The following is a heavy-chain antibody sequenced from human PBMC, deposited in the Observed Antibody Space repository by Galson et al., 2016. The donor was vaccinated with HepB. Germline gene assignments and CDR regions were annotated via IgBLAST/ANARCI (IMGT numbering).Heavy chain of an antibody. CDR2: INFRGNT. CDR3: TRHRTGEFFNPSDS. D-gene: IGHD7-27*01. V-gene: IGHV4-39*01. CDR1: PNYS. Sequence: SETLSLTCNIPPNYSWGWIRQPPGKGHEWIGSINFRGNTFYNPSLASRVTISVDTSRNARALRLTSMTASDTAVYYCTRHRTGEFFNPSDSWGRGILVTVSS. J-gene: IGHJ4*02.